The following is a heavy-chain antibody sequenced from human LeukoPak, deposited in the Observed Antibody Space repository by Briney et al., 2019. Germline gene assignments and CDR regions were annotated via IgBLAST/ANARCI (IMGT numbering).Heavy chain of an antibody. J-gene: IGHJ4*02. V-gene: IGHV4-34*01. D-gene: IGHD5-18*01. CDR3: ASVVDSSIC. CDR2: INHSGST. Sequence: GXGLEWIGEINHSGSTNYNPSLKSRVTISVDTSKNQFSLKLSSVTAADTAVYYCASVVDSSICWGQGTLVTVSS.